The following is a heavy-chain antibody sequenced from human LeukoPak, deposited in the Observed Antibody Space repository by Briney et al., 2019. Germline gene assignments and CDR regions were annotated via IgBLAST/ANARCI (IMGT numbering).Heavy chain of an antibody. V-gene: IGHV4-39*07. Sequence: PSETLSLTCTVSGDSFSSVTDYWAWIRQPPGKGLEWIASGDYSGGTYYNPSLKSRVTISVDKSKNQFSLKLSSVTAADTAVYYCARSKSGAVAGTDYWGQGSLVTVSS. D-gene: IGHD6-19*01. CDR3: ARSKSGAVAGTDY. CDR2: GDYSGGT. CDR1: GDSFSSVTDY. J-gene: IGHJ4*02.